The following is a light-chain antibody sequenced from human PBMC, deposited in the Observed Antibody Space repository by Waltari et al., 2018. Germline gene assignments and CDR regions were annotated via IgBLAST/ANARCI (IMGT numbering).Light chain of an antibody. CDR1: SSDFGVDNY. J-gene: IGLJ3*02. CDR3: SSYAGTNNVV. V-gene: IGLV2-8*01. CDR2: EVN. Sequence: QSALTQPPSASGSPGQSVTISCTGTSSDFGVDNYASWYQPHPGKAPNLMIYEVNKRPSGVPDRFSGSKSANTASLTVSGLQAEDEADYYCSSYAGTNNVVFGGGTKLTVL.